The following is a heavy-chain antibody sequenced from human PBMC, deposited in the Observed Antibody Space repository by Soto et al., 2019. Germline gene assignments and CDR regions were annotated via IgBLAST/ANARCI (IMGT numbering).Heavy chain of an antibody. CDR2: MFYSGST. Sequence: SETLSLTCTVSGGSIRSGGYYWSWIRQHPGKGLEWIGYMFYSGSTYYNPSLKSRASISVDTSKNQFSLRLSSVTDADTAVYYCARAYCGGDCPLFDSWGQGALVTVST. D-gene: IGHD2-21*02. V-gene: IGHV4-31*03. CDR3: ARAYCGGDCPLFDS. J-gene: IGHJ4*02. CDR1: GGSIRSGGYY.